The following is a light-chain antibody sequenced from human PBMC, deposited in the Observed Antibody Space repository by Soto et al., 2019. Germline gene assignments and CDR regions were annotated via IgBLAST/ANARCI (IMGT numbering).Light chain of an antibody. Sequence: QSVLTQPPSASGSPGQSVTISCSGTSSDVGGYDYVPWYQQHPGKAPKVLIYGVTKRSSGVPDRFSGSKSGYTAYLTVSGLQAEDEADYYCSSYAGSTNIVFGTGTKVTVL. V-gene: IGLV2-8*01. J-gene: IGLJ1*01. CDR3: SSYAGSTNIV. CDR1: SSDVGGYDY. CDR2: GVT.